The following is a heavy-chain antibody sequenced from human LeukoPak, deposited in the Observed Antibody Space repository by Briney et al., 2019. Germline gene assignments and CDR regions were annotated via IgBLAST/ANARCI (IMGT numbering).Heavy chain of an antibody. Sequence: PGGSLRLSCAASGFTFSNYDMTWVRQAPGKGLEWVSSISATTIYRFSAGSVRGRFTISRDNVENSLYLHMNDLRREDTAVYYCARIGLGRDAYNSFDYWGQGTLVIVSS. V-gene: IGHV3-21*01. CDR3: ARIGLGRDAYNSFDY. CDR2: ISATTIYR. D-gene: IGHD5-24*01. CDR1: GFTFSNYD. J-gene: IGHJ4*02.